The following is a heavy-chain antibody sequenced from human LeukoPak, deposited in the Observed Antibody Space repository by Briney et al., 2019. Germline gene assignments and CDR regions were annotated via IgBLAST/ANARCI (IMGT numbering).Heavy chain of an antibody. CDR3: ARDTGEDSWFDP. CDR1: GYTFAGYY. J-gene: IGHJ5*02. CDR2: INPNSGGT. D-gene: IGHD1-26*01. V-gene: IGHV1-2*02. Sequence: ASVKVSCKASGYTFAGYYMHWVRQAPGQGLEWMGWINPNSGGTNYAQKFQGRVTMTRDTSISTAYMELSRLRSDDTAVYYCARDTGEDSWFDPWGQGTLVPVSS.